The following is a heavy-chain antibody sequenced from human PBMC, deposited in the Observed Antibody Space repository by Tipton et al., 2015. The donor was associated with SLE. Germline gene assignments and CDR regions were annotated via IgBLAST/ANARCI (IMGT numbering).Heavy chain of an antibody. V-gene: IGHV4-34*01. CDR2: INHSGST. J-gene: IGHJ6*03. CDR1: GGSFSGYY. Sequence: TLFLTCAVYGGSFSGYYWSWIRQPPGKGLEWIGEINHSGSTNYNPSLKSRVTISVDTSKNQFSLKLSSVTAADTTVYYCARVPTYYCYYKDVWGKGSTVTVSS. CDR3: ARVPTYYCYYKDV.